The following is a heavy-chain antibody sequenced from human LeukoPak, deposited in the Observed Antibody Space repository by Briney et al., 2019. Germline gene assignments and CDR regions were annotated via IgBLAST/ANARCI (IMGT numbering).Heavy chain of an antibody. V-gene: IGHV3-7*01. CDR2: IKQDGSEK. CDR1: GFTVSNHF. Sequence: GGSLRLSCAASGFTVSNHFMSWVRQAPGKGLEWVANIKQDGSEKYYVDSVKGRFTISRDNAKNSLYLQMNSLRAEDTAVYYCARDVTSYYYDSSGSIFDYWGQGTLVTVSS. CDR3: ARDVTSYYYDSSGSIFDY. J-gene: IGHJ4*02. D-gene: IGHD3-22*01.